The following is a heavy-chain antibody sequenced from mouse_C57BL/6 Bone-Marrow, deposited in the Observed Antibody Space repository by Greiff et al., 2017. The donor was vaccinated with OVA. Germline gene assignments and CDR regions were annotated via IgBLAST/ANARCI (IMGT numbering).Heavy chain of an antibody. CDR3: TLLRSYFDY. J-gene: IGHJ2*01. CDR2: IRLKSDNYAT. CDR1: GFTFSNYW. V-gene: IGHV6-3*01. D-gene: IGHD1-1*01. Sequence: EVQGVESGGGLVQPGGSMKLSCVASGFTFSNYWMNWVRQSPEKGLEWVAQIRLKSDNYATHYAESVKGRFTISRDDSKSSVYLQMNNLRAEDTGIYYCTLLRSYFDYWGQGTTLTVSS.